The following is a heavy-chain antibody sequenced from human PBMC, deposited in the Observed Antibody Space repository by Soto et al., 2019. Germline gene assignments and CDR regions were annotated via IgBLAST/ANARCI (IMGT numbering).Heavy chain of an antibody. V-gene: IGHV4-34*01. CDR1: GGSFSSYY. D-gene: IGHD3-22*01. Sequence: SETLSLTCAVYGGSFSSYYWSWIRQPPGKGLEWIGEIHHSGSTNYNPSLKSRVTISVDTSKTQFSLKLSSVTAADTAVYYCARVGYDTSGLDYWGQGIQVTVSS. CDR2: IHHSGST. CDR3: ARVGYDTSGLDY. J-gene: IGHJ4*02.